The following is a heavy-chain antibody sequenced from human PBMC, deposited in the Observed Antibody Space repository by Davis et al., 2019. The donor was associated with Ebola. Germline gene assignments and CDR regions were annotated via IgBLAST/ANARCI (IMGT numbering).Heavy chain of an antibody. Sequence: MPGGSLRLSCTVSGGSISSSSYYWGWIRQPPGKGLEWIGSIYYSGSTYYNPSLKSRVTISVDTSKNQFSLKLSSVTAADTAVYYCARHGGYSYGWGFVDYWGQGTLVTVSS. J-gene: IGHJ4*02. D-gene: IGHD5-18*01. CDR3: ARHGGYSYGWGFVDY. CDR2: IYYSGST. V-gene: IGHV4-39*01. CDR1: GGSISSSSYY.